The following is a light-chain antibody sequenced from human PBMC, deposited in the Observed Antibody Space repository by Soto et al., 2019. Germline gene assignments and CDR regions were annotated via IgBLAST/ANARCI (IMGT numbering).Light chain of an antibody. V-gene: IGKV1-5*03. CDR3: QHYNSYSEA. CDR1: QTISSW. J-gene: IGKJ1*01. Sequence: IQMTQSPSTLSGSVGDRVTINCRASQTISSWLAWYQQKPGKAPKLLIYKASTLKSGVTSRFSGSGSGTEFTLTISSLQPDDFATYYCQHYNSYSEAFGQGTKVDIK. CDR2: KAS.